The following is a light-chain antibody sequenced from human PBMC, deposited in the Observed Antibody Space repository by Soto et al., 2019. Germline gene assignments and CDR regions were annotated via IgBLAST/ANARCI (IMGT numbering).Light chain of an antibody. CDR3: QQYNNWPLT. Sequence: DILTTQSSATLSVQPRQRHTLSCRASQSFSSNLAWYQHKPGQDPSLLIYGDYTRATGIPARFSGSGSGTESTLTISSLQSEDFAVYYCQQYNNWPLTFGGGTKVDIK. CDR2: GDY. J-gene: IGKJ4*01. V-gene: IGKV3-15*01. CDR1: QSFSSN.